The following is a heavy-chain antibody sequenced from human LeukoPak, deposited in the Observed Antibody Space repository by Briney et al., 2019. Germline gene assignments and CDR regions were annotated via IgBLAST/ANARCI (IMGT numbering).Heavy chain of an antibody. CDR2: INPNSGGT. Sequence: GASVKVSCKASGYTLTGYYMHWVRQAPGQGLEWMGWINPNSGGTNYAQKFQGRVTMTRDTSISTAYMELSRLRSDDTAVYYCARDVEWPRGGYFDYWGQGTLVTVSS. CDR3: ARDVEWPRGGYFDY. J-gene: IGHJ4*02. D-gene: IGHD3-3*01. V-gene: IGHV1-2*02. CDR1: GYTLTGYY.